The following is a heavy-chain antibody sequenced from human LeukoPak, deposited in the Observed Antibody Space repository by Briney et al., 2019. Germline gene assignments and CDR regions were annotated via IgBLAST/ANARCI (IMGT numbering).Heavy chain of an antibody. D-gene: IGHD2-8*02. CDR1: VGSVSSDSYG. J-gene: IGHJ5*02. V-gene: IGHV4-61*01. Sequence: LSLTCTVAVGSVSSDSYGWTWLRQPRGSGLEWFGDVYESGRTNYSPSLKSRVTILVDTDKNQYSLKMRSVTAADTAVYYCARAPLWRCTGCICYRYFDPWGQGTLVTVSS. CDR3: ARAPLWRCTGCICYRYFDP. CDR2: VYESGRT.